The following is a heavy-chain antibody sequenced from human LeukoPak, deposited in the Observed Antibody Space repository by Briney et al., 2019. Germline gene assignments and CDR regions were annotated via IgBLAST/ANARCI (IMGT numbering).Heavy chain of an antibody. CDR3: AKAASKRTDYGDYAFYYYMDV. V-gene: IGHV3-30*02. J-gene: IGHJ6*03. CDR2: IHYDGSNK. CDR1: GFTFSNYG. Sequence: GGSLRLSCAASGFTFSNYGMHWVRQAPGRGLDWVAFIHYDGSNKYYADSVKGRFTISRDDSKNTLYLQMNSLRAEDTAVYYCAKAASKRTDYGDYAFYYYMDVWGKGTTVTISS. D-gene: IGHD4-17*01.